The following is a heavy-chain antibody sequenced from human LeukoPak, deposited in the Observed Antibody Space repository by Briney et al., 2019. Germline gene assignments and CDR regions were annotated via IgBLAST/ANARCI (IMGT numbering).Heavy chain of an antibody. J-gene: IGHJ5*02. Sequence: SETLSLTCSVSGGSVSSRSHYWGWIRQPPGKGLEWIGSMHYRGTTYYNPSLRSRVTLSVDTSKNQFSLRLSSVTAADTALYYCARRSSDWHSWFDPWGRGILVIVSS. CDR1: GGSVSSRSHY. CDR3: ARRSSDWHSWFDP. CDR2: MHYRGTT. D-gene: IGHD2-21*02. V-gene: IGHV4-39*01.